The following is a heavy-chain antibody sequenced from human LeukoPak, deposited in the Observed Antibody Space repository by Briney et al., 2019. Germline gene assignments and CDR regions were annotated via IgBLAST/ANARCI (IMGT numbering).Heavy chain of an antibody. CDR3: ARDGGSHYDILTGYYSYYYMDV. CDR1: GYSISSGYY. Sequence: SETLSLTCTVSGYSISSGYYWGWIRQPPGKGLEWIGSIYHSGSTYYNPSLKSRVTISVDTSKNQFSLKLSSVTAADTAVYYCARDGGSHYDILTGYYSYYYMDVWGKGTTVTVSS. CDR2: IYHSGST. V-gene: IGHV4-38-2*02. J-gene: IGHJ6*03. D-gene: IGHD3-9*01.